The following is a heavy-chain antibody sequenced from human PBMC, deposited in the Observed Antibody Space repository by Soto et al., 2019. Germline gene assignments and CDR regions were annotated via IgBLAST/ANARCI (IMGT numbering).Heavy chain of an antibody. CDR1: GGTFSSYT. V-gene: IGHV1-69*04. CDR2: IIPILGIA. J-gene: IGHJ4*02. D-gene: IGHD5-12*01. CDR3: ARDSDSGYDYFDY. Sequence: SVKVSCKASGGTFSSYTISWVRQAPGQGLEWMGRIIPILGIANYAQKFQGRVTITADKSTSTAYMELSSLRSEDTAVYYCARDSDSGYDYFDYWGQGTLVTVSS.